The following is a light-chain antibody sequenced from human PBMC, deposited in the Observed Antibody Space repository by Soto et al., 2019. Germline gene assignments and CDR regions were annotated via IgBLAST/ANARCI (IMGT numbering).Light chain of an antibody. CDR3: QQYHNWPPLT. V-gene: IGKV3-15*01. J-gene: IGKJ4*01. Sequence: EIVMTQSPATLSVSPGERATLSCRASQSVSSNLAWYQKKPGQAPRLLIYGASTRATGIPARFSGSGSGTEFTLTISSLQSEDVAVYYCQQYHNWPPLTFGGGTKVEIK. CDR2: GAS. CDR1: QSVSSN.